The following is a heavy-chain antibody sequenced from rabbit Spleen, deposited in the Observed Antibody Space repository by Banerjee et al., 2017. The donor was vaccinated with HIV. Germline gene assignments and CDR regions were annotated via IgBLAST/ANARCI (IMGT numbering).Heavy chain of an antibody. D-gene: IGHD4-1*01. CDR3: ARDLAGVIGWNLNL. Sequence: SLEESGGDLVKPGASLKLSCKASGFDFTSTFYLCWVRQAPGKGLEWIGCIDTGSGDTAYATWAKGRFTISKTSSTTVTLQMTSLTAADTATYFCARDLAGVIGWNLNLWGQGTLVTV. J-gene: IGHJ4*01. V-gene: IGHV1S40*01. CDR2: IDTGSGDT. CDR1: GFDFTSTFY.